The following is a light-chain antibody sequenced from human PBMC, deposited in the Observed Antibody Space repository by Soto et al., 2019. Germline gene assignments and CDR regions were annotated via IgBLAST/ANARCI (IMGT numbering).Light chain of an antibody. CDR1: QSVNSN. Sequence: ERVMTQSPATLSVSPWERATLSCRASQSVNSNLAWYQQKPGQAPRLLIYGASTRATGIPARFSGSGSGTEFTLTISSLQSEDFAVYYCQQYNNWPRTFGQGTKVEIK. V-gene: IGKV3-15*01. CDR2: GAS. CDR3: QQYNNWPRT. J-gene: IGKJ1*01.